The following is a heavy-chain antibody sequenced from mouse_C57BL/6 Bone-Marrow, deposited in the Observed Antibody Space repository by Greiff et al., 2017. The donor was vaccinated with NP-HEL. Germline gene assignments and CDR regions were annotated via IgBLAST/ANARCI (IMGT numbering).Heavy chain of an antibody. CDR3: AREAPYYGSRDWYFDV. V-gene: IGHV7-1*01. CDR1: GFTFSDFY. Sequence: EVNVVESGGGLVQSGRSLRLSCATSGFTFSDFYMEWVRQAPGKGLEWIAASRNKANDYTTEYSASVKGRFIVSRDTSQSILYLQMNALRAEDTAIYYCAREAPYYGSRDWYFDVWGTGTTVTVSS. CDR2: SRNKANDYTT. J-gene: IGHJ1*03. D-gene: IGHD1-1*01.